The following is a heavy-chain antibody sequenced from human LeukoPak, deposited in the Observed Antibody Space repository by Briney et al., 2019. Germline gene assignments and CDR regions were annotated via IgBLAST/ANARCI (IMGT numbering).Heavy chain of an antibody. V-gene: IGHV4-34*01. CDR2: INHSGST. Sequence: SETLSLTCAVYGGSFSGYYWSWIRQPPGKGLEWIGEINHSGSTNYNPSLKSRVTISVDTSNNQFSLKLSSVTAADTAVYYCARYGSGSYSMDVWGQGTTVTVSS. CDR3: ARYGSGSYSMDV. CDR1: GGSFSGYY. J-gene: IGHJ6*02. D-gene: IGHD3-10*01.